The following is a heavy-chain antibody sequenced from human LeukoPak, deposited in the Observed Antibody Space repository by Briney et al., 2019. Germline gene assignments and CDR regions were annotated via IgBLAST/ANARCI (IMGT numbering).Heavy chain of an antibody. CDR2: ISGSGGST. D-gene: IGHD2-8*01. Sequence: GGTLRLSCAASGFTFSRYGMSWVRQAPGKGLEWVSGISGSGGSTYYADSVKGRFSISRDNSKNTLYLQMNSLRAEDTAVYYCAKDIVLMVYATDYWGQGTLVTVSS. CDR1: GFTFSRYG. V-gene: IGHV3-23*01. J-gene: IGHJ4*02. CDR3: AKDIVLMVYATDY.